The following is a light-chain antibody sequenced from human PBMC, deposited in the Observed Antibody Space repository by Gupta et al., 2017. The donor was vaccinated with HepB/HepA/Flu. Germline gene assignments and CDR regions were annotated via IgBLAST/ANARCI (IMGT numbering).Light chain of an antibody. CDR3: QQRNSTPCT. J-gene: IGKJ1*01. CDR1: QSISSY. CDR2: AAS. V-gene: IGKV1-39*01. Sequence: DIQMTQSPSSLSASVGDRVTITCRASQSISSYLNWYQQKPGKAPQLLIYAASSLQSGVPSRFSGSGSGTDFTLTISSRQPEDFATYYCQQRNSTPCTFGQGTKVEIK.